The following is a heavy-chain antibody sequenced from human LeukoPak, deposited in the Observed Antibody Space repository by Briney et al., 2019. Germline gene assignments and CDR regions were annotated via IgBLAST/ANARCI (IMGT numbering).Heavy chain of an antibody. D-gene: IGHD2-2*01. J-gene: IGHJ3*02. Sequence: GGSLRLSCAASGFTFRNYAMSWVRQAPGKGLEWVANIKRDGSEKYYVDSVKGRFTISRDNAKNSLYLQMNSLRAEDTAVYYCAKLVGWLGYAFDIWGQGTMVTVSS. V-gene: IGHV3-7*01. CDR2: IKRDGSEK. CDR3: AKLVGWLGYAFDI. CDR1: GFTFRNYA.